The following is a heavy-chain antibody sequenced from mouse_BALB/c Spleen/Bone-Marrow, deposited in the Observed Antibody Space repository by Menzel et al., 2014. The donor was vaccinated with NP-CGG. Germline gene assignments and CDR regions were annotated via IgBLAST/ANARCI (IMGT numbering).Heavy chain of an antibody. J-gene: IGHJ1*01. CDR1: GFNIKDTY. D-gene: IGHD2-4*01. CDR2: IDPANGDT. Sequence: EVHVVESGAELVKPGASVKLSCTAPGFNIKDTYMHWVKQRPEQGLEWIGRIDPANGDTNYDPKFQGKATITADTSSNTAYMQLSSLTSEDTAVYYCATMITGWYFDVWGAGTTVTVSS. V-gene: IGHV14-3*02. CDR3: ATMITGWYFDV.